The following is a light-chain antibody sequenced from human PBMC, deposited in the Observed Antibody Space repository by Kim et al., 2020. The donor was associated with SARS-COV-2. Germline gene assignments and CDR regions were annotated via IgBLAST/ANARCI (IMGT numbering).Light chain of an antibody. V-gene: IGLV1-47*01. CDR2: RND. CDR3: AAWDDSLSAWV. CDR1: SSNVGSTF. J-gene: IGLJ3*02. Sequence: GQRVTISCSGRSSNVGSTFVYWYQQLPGTAPKLLIYRNDQRPSGIPDRFSGSKSGSSASLAISGLRSEDEADYFCAAWDDSLSAWVFGGGTQLTVL.